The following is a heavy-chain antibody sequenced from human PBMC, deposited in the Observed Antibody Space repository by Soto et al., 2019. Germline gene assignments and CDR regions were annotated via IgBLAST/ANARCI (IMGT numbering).Heavy chain of an antibody. D-gene: IGHD3-9*01. V-gene: IGHV4-34*01. J-gene: IGHJ4*02. Sequence: QVQLQQWGAGLLKPSETLSLTCAVYGGSFSGYYWSWIRQPPGKGLEWIGEINHSGSTNYNPSLKSRVTISVDTSKNQSSLKLSSVTAADTAVYYCARGRGAWLTGYQPFDYWGQGTLVTVSS. CDR1: GGSFSGYY. CDR2: INHSGST. CDR3: ARGRGAWLTGYQPFDY.